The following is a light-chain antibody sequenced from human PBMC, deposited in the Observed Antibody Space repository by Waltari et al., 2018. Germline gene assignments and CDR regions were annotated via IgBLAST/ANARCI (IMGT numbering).Light chain of an antibody. CDR1: RSNIGTNT. V-gene: IGLV1-44*01. J-gene: IGLJ2*01. CDR3: AAWDASLNALL. Sequence: QSMLTQPPSASGPPGQRVTISCSGGRSNIGTNTVNWYQQVPGTAPKLLIYSNNQRPSGVPDRFSCSRSGTSAFLAISGPQSEDEGEYCCAAWDASLNALLFGGGTTLTVL. CDR2: SNN.